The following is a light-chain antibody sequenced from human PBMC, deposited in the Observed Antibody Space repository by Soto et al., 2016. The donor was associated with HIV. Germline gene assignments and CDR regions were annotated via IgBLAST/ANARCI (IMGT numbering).Light chain of an antibody. CDR2: GKN. CDR3: DSRDSTDTYVV. J-gene: IGLJ2*01. V-gene: IGLV3-19*01. Sequence: SSELIQDPVVSVALGQTVKITCQGDSVTSYYVSWYQQKPGQAPRLVIYGKNNRPSGIPDRFSGSSSGNTASLTITGAQAEDEADYYCDSRDSTDTYVVFGGGTKLTVL. CDR1: SVTSYY.